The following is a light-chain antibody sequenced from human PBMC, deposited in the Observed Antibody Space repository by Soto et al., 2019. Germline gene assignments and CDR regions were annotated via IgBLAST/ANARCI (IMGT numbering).Light chain of an antibody. CDR2: GIS. J-gene: IGKJ5*01. CDR1: QSISNTF. Sequence: EIVLTQSPGTLSLSPGERATLSCRASQSISNTFLAWYQQKPGQAPRLLIYGISNRATGIPDRFSASGSGTQFTLTISSLQPEDFAVYYCQQYTQWPITFGQGTRLEMK. CDR3: QQYTQWPIT. V-gene: IGKV3-20*01.